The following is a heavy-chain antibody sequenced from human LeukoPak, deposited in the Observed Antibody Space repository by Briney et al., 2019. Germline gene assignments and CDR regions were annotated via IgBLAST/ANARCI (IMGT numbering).Heavy chain of an antibody. CDR3: ARHFTDYDFWSGYYRTLYYYYYGMDV. V-gene: IGHV4-39*01. J-gene: IGHJ6*02. D-gene: IGHD3-3*01. Sequence: SETLSLTCTVSGGSISSSSYYWGWIRQPPGKGLEWIGGIYYSGSTYYNPSLKSRVTISVDTSKNQFSLKLSSVTAADTAVCYCARHFTDYDFWSGYYRTLYYYYYGMDVWGQGTTVTVSS. CDR2: IYYSGST. CDR1: GGSISSSSYY.